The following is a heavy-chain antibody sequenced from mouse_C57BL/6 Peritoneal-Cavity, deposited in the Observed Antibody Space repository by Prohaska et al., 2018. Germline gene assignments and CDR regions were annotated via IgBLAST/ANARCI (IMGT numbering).Heavy chain of an antibody. Sequence: QVTLKESGPGILQPSQTLSLTCSFSGFLLSTFGMGVGWIRQPSGKGLEWLAHIWWDDDKYYNPALKSRLTISKDTSKNQVFLKIANVDTADTATYYCARIAFYYYGSSYWYFDVWGTGTTVTVSS. J-gene: IGHJ1*03. CDR1: GFLLSTFGMG. CDR3: ARIAFYYYGSSYWYFDV. CDR2: IWWDDDK. D-gene: IGHD1-1*01. V-gene: IGHV8-8*01.